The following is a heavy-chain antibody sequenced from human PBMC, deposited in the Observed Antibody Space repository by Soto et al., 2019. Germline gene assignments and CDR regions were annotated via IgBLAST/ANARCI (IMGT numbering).Heavy chain of an antibody. CDR2: IYYSGST. CDR3: ARDRGSGSYYRGHFDY. CDR1: GGSISSYY. Sequence: SETLSLTCTVSGGSISSYYWSWIRQPPGKGLEWIGYIYYSGSTNYNPSLKSRVTISVDTSKNQFSLKLSSVTAADTAAYYCARDRGSGSYYRGHFDYWGQGTLVTVSS. D-gene: IGHD1-26*01. J-gene: IGHJ4*02. V-gene: IGHV4-59*01.